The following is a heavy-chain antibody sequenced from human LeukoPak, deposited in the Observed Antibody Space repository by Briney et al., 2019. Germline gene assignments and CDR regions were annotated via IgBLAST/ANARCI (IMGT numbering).Heavy chain of an antibody. CDR3: ARGSRLEMAFGYYFDY. J-gene: IGHJ4*02. V-gene: IGHV4-59*01. D-gene: IGHD5-24*01. Sequence: SETLSLTCTVSGGSISSYYWSWIRRPPGKGLEWIGYIYYSGSTNYNPSLKSRVTISVDTSKNQFSLKLSSVTAADTAVYYCARGSRLEMAFGYYFDYWGQGTLVTVSS. CDR1: GGSISSYY. CDR2: IYYSGST.